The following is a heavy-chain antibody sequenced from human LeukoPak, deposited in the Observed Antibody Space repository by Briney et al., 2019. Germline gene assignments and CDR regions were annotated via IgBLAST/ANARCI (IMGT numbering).Heavy chain of an antibody. V-gene: IGHV3-23*01. J-gene: IGHJ4*02. CDR3: AKETLS. CDR2: ISTSGSST. CDR1: GFSFSNYG. Sequence: GGTLRLSCAASGFSFSNYGMSWVRQAPGKGLEWVSSISTSGSSTYYVDSVKGRFTISRDNSKNTLYLQMNSLRAEDTAVYYCAKETLSRGQGTLVTVSS.